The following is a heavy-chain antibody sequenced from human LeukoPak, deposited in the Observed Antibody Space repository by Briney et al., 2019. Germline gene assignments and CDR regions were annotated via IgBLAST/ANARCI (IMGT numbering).Heavy chain of an antibody. D-gene: IGHD6-13*01. CDR2: ISYDGSSK. J-gene: IGHJ4*02. CDR3: AKDGLAAAGWFDY. CDR1: GFSFSSYW. V-gene: IGHV3-30*18. Sequence: GGSLRLSCAASGFSFSSYWMTWVRQAPGKGLEWVAVISYDGSSKYYADSVKGRFTISRDNSKNTLYLQMNSLRAEDTAVYYCAKDGLAAAGWFDYWGQGTLVTVSS.